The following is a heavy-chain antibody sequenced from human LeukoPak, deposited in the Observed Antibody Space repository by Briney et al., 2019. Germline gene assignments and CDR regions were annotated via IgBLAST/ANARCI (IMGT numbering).Heavy chain of an antibody. V-gene: IGHV3-73*01. Sequence: GGSLRLSCAASGFTFSGSGVHWVRQASGKGLEWVGRIRSKANNYGTAYAASVKGRFTISRDDSKNTAYLQMNSLKTEDTAVYYCSRQPPDYGGSDHWGQGTLVTVSS. CDR1: GFTFSGSG. CDR3: SRQPPDYGGSDH. J-gene: IGHJ4*02. CDR2: IRSKANNYGT. D-gene: IGHD4/OR15-4a*01.